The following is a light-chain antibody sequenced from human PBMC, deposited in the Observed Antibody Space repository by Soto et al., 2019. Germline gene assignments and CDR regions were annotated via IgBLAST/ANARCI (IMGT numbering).Light chain of an antibody. V-gene: IGKV3-15*01. J-gene: IGKJ5*01. Sequence: PGGRATLSCRASQSVGSSLAWFQQEPGQAPRLLIYGASTRATGIPARFSGSGSGTEFTLTISSLQSEDFAVYFCQQYKNWPPITFGQGTRLESK. CDR3: QQYKNWPPIT. CDR1: QSVGSS. CDR2: GAS.